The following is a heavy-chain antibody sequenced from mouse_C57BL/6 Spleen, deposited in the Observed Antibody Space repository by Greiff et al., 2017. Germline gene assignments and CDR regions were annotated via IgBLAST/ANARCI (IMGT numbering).Heavy chain of an antibody. V-gene: IGHV1-77*01. CDR3: ARERSYYAMGC. CDR2: IGSGSGST. D-gene: IGHD1-1*01. CDR1: GYTFTDYY. J-gene: IGHJ4*01. Sequence: QVHVKQSGAELVKPGASVKISCKASGYTFTDYYINWVKQRPGQGLEWIGKIGSGSGSTYYNEKFKGKATLTADKSSSTAYMQLSSLTSEDSAVYVCARERSYYAMGCWGQGASVTVSS.